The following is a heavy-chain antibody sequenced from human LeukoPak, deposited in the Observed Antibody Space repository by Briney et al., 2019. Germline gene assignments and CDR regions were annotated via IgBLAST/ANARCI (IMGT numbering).Heavy chain of an antibody. CDR1: GFSFSNAW. CDR3: ARDLGYQSDY. CDR2: IKQDGSEK. J-gene: IGHJ4*02. V-gene: IGHV3-7*01. Sequence: PGGSLRLSCAASGFSFSNAWMSWVRQAPGKGLEWVANIKQDGSEKYYVDSVKGRFTISRDNAKNSLYLQMNSLRAEDTAVYYCARDLGYQSDYWGQGTLVTVSS. D-gene: IGHD5-12*01.